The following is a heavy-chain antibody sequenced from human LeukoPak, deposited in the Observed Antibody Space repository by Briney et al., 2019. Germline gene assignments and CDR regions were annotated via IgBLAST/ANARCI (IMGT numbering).Heavy chain of an antibody. CDR2: IYYSGST. CDR3: ARTIVVVPAAIGPSSHDAFDI. Sequence: PSETLSLTCTVSGGSISSYYWSWIRQPPGKGLEWIGSIYYSGSTYYNPSLKSRVTISVDTSKNQFSLKLSSVTAADTAVYYCARTIVVVPAAIGPSSHDAFDIWGQGTMVTVSS. D-gene: IGHD2-2*01. CDR1: GGSISSYY. J-gene: IGHJ3*02. V-gene: IGHV4-59*05.